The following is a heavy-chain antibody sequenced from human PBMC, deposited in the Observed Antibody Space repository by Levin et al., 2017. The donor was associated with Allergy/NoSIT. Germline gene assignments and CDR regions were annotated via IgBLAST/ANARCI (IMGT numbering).Heavy chain of an antibody. CDR2: INPNNGAT. CDR1: GYIFNEYW. V-gene: IGHV1-2*06. J-gene: IGHJ6*03. D-gene: IGHD3/OR15-3a*01. CDR3: ARDRIAFWTPLRYYYMDV. Sequence: AGESLKISCKASGYIFNEYWMHWVRQAPGQGLEWMGRINPNNGATNYGQKFQGRVTLSRDTSISTVYMELSRLKSDDTAVYYCARDRIAFWTPLRYYYMDVWGKGTTVTVS.